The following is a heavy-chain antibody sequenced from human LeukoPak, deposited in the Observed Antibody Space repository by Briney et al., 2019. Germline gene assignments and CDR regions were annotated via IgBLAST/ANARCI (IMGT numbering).Heavy chain of an antibody. CDR3: AREGVSGATANHYDY. J-gene: IGHJ4*02. D-gene: IGHD1-26*01. CDR2: INQDGSAK. CDR1: GFTFSTYW. Sequence: GWSLTLSCAATGFTFSTYWMSWVRQVPGKGLDWVANINQDGSAKYYVDSVKGRFTISRDNAKNSLYLQMNSLRAEDTGVYYCAREGVSGATANHYDYWGQGSLVTVSS. V-gene: IGHV3-7*01.